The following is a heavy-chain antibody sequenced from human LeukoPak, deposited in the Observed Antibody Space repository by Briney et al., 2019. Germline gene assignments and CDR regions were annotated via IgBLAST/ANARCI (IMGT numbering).Heavy chain of an antibody. D-gene: IGHD6-25*01. V-gene: IGHV3-30-3*01. CDR1: GFTFSGYA. Sequence: GGSLRLSCAASGFTFSGYAMHWVRQAPGKGLEWVAVISYDGSNKYYADSVKGRFTISRDNSKNTLYLQMNSLRAEDTAVYYCARDGLAAEIDYWGQGTLVTVSS. CDR3: ARDGLAAEIDY. CDR2: ISYDGSNK. J-gene: IGHJ4*02.